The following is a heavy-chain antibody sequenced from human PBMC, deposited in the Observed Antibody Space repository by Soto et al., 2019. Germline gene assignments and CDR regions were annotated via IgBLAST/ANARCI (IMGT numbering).Heavy chain of an antibody. D-gene: IGHD6-6*01. CDR2: IYFSGSA. CDR1: GGSISSNNYY. Sequence: SETLCLTCSVSGGSISSNNYYWGWIRQPPGKGLEWIGSIYFSGSAYYNPSLKSRVTISVDTSKNQFSLKLNSVTAADTAVYYCERGSEGSSSSYFDYWGQGTLVTVSS. CDR3: ERGSEGSSSSYFDY. J-gene: IGHJ4*02. V-gene: IGHV4-39*01.